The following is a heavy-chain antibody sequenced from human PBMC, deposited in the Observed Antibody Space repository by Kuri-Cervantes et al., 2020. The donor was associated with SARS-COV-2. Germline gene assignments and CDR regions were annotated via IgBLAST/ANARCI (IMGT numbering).Heavy chain of an antibody. CDR3: ARGGGLLQMIDY. D-gene: IGHD1-26*01. V-gene: IGHV4-34*01. CDR1: GGSFSGYY. CDR2: INHSGST. J-gene: IGHJ4*02. Sequence: ESLKISCAVYGGSFSGYYWSWIRQPPGKGLEWIGEINHSGSTNYNPSLKSRVTISVDTSKNQFSLKLSSVTAADTAVYYCARGGGLLQMIDYWGQGTLVTVSS.